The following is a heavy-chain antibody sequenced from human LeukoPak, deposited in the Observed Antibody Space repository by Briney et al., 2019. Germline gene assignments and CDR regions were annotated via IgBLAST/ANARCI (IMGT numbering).Heavy chain of an antibody. CDR3: VRISTSVAGADY. V-gene: IGHV3-7*01. CDR1: GFSFSTSW. CDR2: IKRDGSET. D-gene: IGHD6-19*01. J-gene: IGHJ4*02. Sequence: GGSLRLSCGASGFSFSTSWMSWVRQAPGKGLEWVANIKRDGSETYYVDSVKGRFTISRENTKNLLFLQMGSLRDEDTAVYFCVRISTSVAGADYWGQGTLVTVSS.